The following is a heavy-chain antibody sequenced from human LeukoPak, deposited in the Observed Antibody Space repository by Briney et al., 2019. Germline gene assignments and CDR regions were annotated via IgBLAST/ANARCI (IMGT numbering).Heavy chain of an antibody. Sequence: SETLSLTCAVYGGSFSGYYWSWIRQPPGKGVEWIGEINHSGSTNYNPSLKSRVTISVDTSKNQFSLKLSSVTAADTAVYYCARRGKVRHYYYYYYMDVWGKGTTVTISS. CDR3: ARRGKVRHYYYYYYMDV. V-gene: IGHV4-34*01. CDR1: GGSFSGYY. D-gene: IGHD3-10*01. CDR2: INHSGST. J-gene: IGHJ6*03.